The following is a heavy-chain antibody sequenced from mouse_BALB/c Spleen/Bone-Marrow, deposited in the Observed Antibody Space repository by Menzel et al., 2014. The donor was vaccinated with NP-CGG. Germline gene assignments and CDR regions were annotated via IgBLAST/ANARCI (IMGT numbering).Heavy chain of an antibody. CDR2: VSYDGSN. Sequence: EVKLQESGPGLVKPSQSLSLTCSVTGYSITSGYYWNWIRQFPGNKLEWMGYVSYDGSNNYNPSLKNRISITRDTSKNQFFLKLNSVTTEDTATYYCARGEGWHYFDYWGQGTTLTVSS. CDR3: ARGEGWHYFDY. V-gene: IGHV3-6*02. J-gene: IGHJ2*01. CDR1: GYSITSGYY. D-gene: IGHD2-3*01.